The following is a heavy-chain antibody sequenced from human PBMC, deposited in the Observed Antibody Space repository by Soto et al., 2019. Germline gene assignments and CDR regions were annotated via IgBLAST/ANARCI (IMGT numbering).Heavy chain of an antibody. CDR3: AHRAYFDSGKQFDY. Sequence: QITLKESGPTLVKPTQTLTLTCTFSGFSLSTSGVGVGWIRQPPGKALEWLAIIYWDDEKRYSLSLKITLTVTKDTSKYQMVITMTNVDPVDTDTYYCAHRAYFDSGKQFDYWGQGPMVSVSS. CDR1: GFSLSTSGVG. J-gene: IGHJ4*02. V-gene: IGHV2-5*02. CDR2: IYWDDEK. D-gene: IGHD3-10*01.